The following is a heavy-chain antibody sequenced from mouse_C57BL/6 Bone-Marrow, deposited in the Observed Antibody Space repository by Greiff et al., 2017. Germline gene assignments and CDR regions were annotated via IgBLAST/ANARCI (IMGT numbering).Heavy chain of an antibody. J-gene: IGHJ1*03. Sequence: VQLQQPGPVLVKPGASVKMSCKASGYTFTDYYMHWVKQSPGKSLEWIGVINPYNGGTSYNQKFKGKATLTVDKSSSTAYMELNSLTSEDSAVYYVAEGPNYYGSRNWYFDVWGTGTTVTVSS. D-gene: IGHD1-1*01. CDR3: AEGPNYYGSRNWYFDV. CDR1: GYTFTDYY. V-gene: IGHV1-19*01. CDR2: INPYNGGT.